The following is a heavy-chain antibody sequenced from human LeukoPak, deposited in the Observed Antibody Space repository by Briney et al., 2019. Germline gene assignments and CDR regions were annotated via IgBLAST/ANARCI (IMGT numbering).Heavy chain of an antibody. Sequence: PGGSLRLSCAAAGITFSSNWMSWVRQAPGEGLEWVANIKPDGSEKYYVDSVKGRFTISRDNAKNSLYLQMNSLRAEDSAVYYCARDGCTSTSCYTRGDVWGKGTMVTVSS. CDR2: IKPDGSEK. CDR3: ARDGCTSTSCYTRGDV. D-gene: IGHD2-2*02. V-gene: IGHV3-7*01. J-gene: IGHJ6*03. CDR1: GITFSSNW.